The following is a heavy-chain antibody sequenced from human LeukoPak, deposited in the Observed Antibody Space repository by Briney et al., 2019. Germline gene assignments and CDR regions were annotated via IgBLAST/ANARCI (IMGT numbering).Heavy chain of an antibody. CDR2: IYYSGST. CDR1: GGSISSSSYY. Sequence: SETLSLTCTVSGGSISSSSYYWGWIRQPPGKGLEWIGSIYYSGSTYYNPSLKSRVTVSVDTSKNQFSLKLSSVTAADTAVYYCARLRGIAAAGSYYYYYYYMDVWGKGTTVTVSS. V-gene: IGHV4-39*01. J-gene: IGHJ6*03. D-gene: IGHD6-13*01. CDR3: ARLRGIAAAGSYYYYYYYMDV.